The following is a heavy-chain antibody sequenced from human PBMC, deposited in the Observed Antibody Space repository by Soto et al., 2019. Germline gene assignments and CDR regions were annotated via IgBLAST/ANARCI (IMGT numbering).Heavy chain of an antibody. Sequence: QVQLVESGGGVVQPGRSLRLSCAASGFTFSSYGMHWVRQAPGKGLEWVAVIWYDGSNKYYADSVKGRFTISRDNSKNALYLQMKSLRAEDTAVYYCARVDLYSYGFGGFDYWGQGTLVTVSS. J-gene: IGHJ4*02. CDR3: ARVDLYSYGFGGFDY. D-gene: IGHD5-18*01. CDR2: IWYDGSNK. CDR1: GFTFSSYG. V-gene: IGHV3-33*01.